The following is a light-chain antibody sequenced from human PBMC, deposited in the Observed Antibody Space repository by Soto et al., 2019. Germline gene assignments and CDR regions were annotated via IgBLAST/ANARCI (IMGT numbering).Light chain of an antibody. CDR2: AAS. Sequence: EIVLTQSPGTMSLSPGERATLSCRASQSVRNDYLAWYQQKPGQAPRLLIYAASSRATGIPDRCSGSGSGTDFTLTISRREPKDFAVYHCQQYGNSPVTFGHGNKLEVK. J-gene: IGKJ2*01. CDR3: QQYGNSPVT. CDR1: QSVRNDY. V-gene: IGKV3-20*01.